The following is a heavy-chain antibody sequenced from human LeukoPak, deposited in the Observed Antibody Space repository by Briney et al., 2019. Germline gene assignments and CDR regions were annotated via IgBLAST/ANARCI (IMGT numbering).Heavy chain of an antibody. CDR2: IWSGGSNK. CDR1: GFTFSYYA. Sequence: PGRSLRLSCSASGFTFSYYAIHWVRQAPGKGLEWVALIWSGGSNKYYAESVKGRITISRDNSKNTVYLQMNSLRAEDTAVYYCARELFGSGSCPDGWGQGTLVTVSS. J-gene: IGHJ4*02. D-gene: IGHD3-10*01. CDR3: ARELFGSGSCPDG. V-gene: IGHV3-33*01.